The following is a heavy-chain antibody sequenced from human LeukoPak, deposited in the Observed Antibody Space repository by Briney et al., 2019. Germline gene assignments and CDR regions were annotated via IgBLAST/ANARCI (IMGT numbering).Heavy chain of an antibody. D-gene: IGHD2/OR15-2a*01. CDR1: GGSISSYY. J-gene: IGHJ6*03. CDR2: IYYSGST. V-gene: IGHV4-59*01. CDR3: ARETSMRGRYYYYYYMDV. Sequence: SETLSLTCTVSGGSISSYYWSWIRQPPGKGLEWIGYIYYSGSTNYNPSLKSRVTISVDTSKNQFSLKLSSVTAADTAVYYCARETSMRGRYYYYYYMDVWGKGTTVTVSS.